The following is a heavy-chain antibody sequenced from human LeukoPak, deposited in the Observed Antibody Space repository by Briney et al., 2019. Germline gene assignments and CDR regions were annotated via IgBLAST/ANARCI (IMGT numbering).Heavy chain of an antibody. D-gene: IGHD2-15*01. CDR1: GFTFSSYE. Sequence: QPGGSLTLSCAASGFTFSSYEMNWVRQAPGKGLEWVSYISSSGSTIYYADSVKGRFTISRDNAKNSLYLQMNSLRAEDTAVYYCARGAPLSYYYYYMDVWGKGTTVTISS. J-gene: IGHJ6*03. CDR2: ISSSGSTI. V-gene: IGHV3-48*03. CDR3: ARGAPLSYYYYYMDV.